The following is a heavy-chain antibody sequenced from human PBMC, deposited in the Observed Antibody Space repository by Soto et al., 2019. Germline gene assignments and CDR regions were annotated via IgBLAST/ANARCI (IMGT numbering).Heavy chain of an antibody. CDR1: GFTFSSYA. D-gene: IGHD6-19*01. V-gene: IGHV3-23*01. J-gene: IGHJ2*01. Sequence: EVQLLESGGGLVQPGGSWRLSLEASGFTFSSYAMSWVGRAPGRGLEWVSAISGSGGSTYYADSVKGRFTISRDNSKNTLYLQMNSLRAEDTAVYYCATEGSGWTYWYFDLWGRGTLVTVSS. CDR3: ATEGSGWTYWYFDL. CDR2: ISGSGGST.